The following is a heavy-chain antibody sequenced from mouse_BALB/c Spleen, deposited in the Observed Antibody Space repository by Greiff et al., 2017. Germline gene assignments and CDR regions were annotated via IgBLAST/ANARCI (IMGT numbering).Heavy chain of an antibody. CDR2: ISDGGSYT. CDR3: ARANYYGSYFDY. Sequence: EVKVVESGGGLVKPGGSLKLSCAASGFTFSDYYMYWVRQTPEKRLEWVATISDGGSYTYYPDSVKGRFTISRDNAKNNLYLQMSSLKSEDTAMYYCARANYYGSYFDYWGQGTTLTVSS. V-gene: IGHV5-4*02. CDR1: GFTFSDYY. D-gene: IGHD1-1*01. J-gene: IGHJ2*01.